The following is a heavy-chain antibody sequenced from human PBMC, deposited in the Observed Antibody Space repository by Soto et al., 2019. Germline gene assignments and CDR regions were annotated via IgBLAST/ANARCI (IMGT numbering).Heavy chain of an antibody. D-gene: IGHD3-10*01. V-gene: IGHV3-23*01. J-gene: IGHJ4*02. CDR2: ISGRGGST. CDR3: VRVAGSGGFYDY. CDR1: GFIFSSYA. Sequence: EVQLLESGGGMVQPGGSLRLSCAASGFIFSSYAMTWVRLAPGKGLEWVSGISGRGGSTFYADSVKGRFTLSRDNSKIMVYLQANSLKAEDTAVYYCVRVAGSGGFYDYWGQGTLVTVSS.